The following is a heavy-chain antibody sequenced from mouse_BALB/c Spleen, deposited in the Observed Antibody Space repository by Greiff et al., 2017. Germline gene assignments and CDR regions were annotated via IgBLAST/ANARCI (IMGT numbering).Heavy chain of an antibody. Sequence: EVNLVESGGGLVQPGGSRKLSCAASGFTFSSFGMHWVRQAPEKGLEWVAYISSGSSTIYYADTVKGRFTISRDNPKNTLFLQMTSLRSEDTAMYYCARSPYYYGSSPWFAYWGQGTLVTVSA. D-gene: IGHD1-1*01. V-gene: IGHV5-17*02. J-gene: IGHJ3*01. CDR3: ARSPYYYGSSPWFAY. CDR1: GFTFSSFG. CDR2: ISSGSSTI.